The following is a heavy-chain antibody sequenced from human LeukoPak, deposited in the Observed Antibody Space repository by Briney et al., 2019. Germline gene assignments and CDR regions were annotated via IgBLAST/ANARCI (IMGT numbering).Heavy chain of an antibody. Sequence: GGSLRLSCAASGFSFSSYGMSWVRQAPGKGLEWVSAISGSGGSTYYADSVKGRFTISRDNSKNTLYLQMNSLRAEDTAVYYCAKDPRSGYFDHWGQGTLVTVSS. J-gene: IGHJ4*02. CDR3: AKDPRSGYFDH. V-gene: IGHV3-23*01. CDR1: GFSFSSYG. CDR2: ISGSGGST. D-gene: IGHD3-3*01.